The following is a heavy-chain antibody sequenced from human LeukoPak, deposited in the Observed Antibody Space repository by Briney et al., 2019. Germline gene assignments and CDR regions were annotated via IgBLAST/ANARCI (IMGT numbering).Heavy chain of an antibody. V-gene: IGHV4-39*07. Sequence: SETLSLTCTVSGGSISSSSYYWGWIRQPPGKGLEWIESIYYSGSTYYNPSLKSRVTISVDTSKNQFSLKLSSVTAADTAVYYCAREVRPYYYYYMDVWGKGTTVTVSS. CDR2: IYYSGST. D-gene: IGHD2-2*01. CDR1: GGSISSSSYY. CDR3: AREVRPYYYYYMDV. J-gene: IGHJ6*03.